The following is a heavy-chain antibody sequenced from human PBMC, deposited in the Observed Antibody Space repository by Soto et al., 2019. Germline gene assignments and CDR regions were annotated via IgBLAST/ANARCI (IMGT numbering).Heavy chain of an antibody. Sequence: GGSLRLSCAASGFTFSSYGMHWVRQAPGKGLEWVAVISYDGSNKYYADSVKGRFTISRDNSKNTLYLQMNSLRAEDTAVYYCAKGVAAAGPPVDYWGQGTLVTVSS. CDR2: ISYDGSNK. D-gene: IGHD6-13*01. V-gene: IGHV3-30*18. J-gene: IGHJ4*02. CDR1: GFTFSSYG. CDR3: AKGVAAAGPPVDY.